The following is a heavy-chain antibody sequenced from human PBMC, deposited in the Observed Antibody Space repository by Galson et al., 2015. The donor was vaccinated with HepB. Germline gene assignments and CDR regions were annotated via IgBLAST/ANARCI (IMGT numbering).Heavy chain of an antibody. CDR3: AREGYCSGGSCSGLDYYYGMDV. CDR1: GSTFSSYW. Sequence: SLRLSCAASGSTFSSYWMSWVRQAPGKGLEWVANIKQDGSEKYYVDSVKGRFTISRDNAKNSLYLQMNSLRAEDTAVYYCAREGYCSGGSCSGLDYYYGMDVWGQGTTVTVSS. D-gene: IGHD2-15*01. CDR2: IKQDGSEK. J-gene: IGHJ6*02. V-gene: IGHV3-7*03.